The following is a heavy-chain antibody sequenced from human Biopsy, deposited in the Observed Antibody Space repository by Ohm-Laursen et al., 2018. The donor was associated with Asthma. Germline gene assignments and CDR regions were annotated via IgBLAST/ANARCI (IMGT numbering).Heavy chain of an antibody. CDR1: GGYTGSSDHH. Sequence: TLSLTCGVSGGYTGSSDHHWAWIRQAPGKGLEWIGFVFWSGSTHYSRSLERRVSISIDTATNEFSMKLWSVTPADTAVYFCARVASYGDLYFGIDVWGPGTTVSVS. D-gene: IGHD4-17*01. J-gene: IGHJ6*02. CDR2: VFWSGST. V-gene: IGHV4-30-4*01. CDR3: ARVASYGDLYFGIDV.